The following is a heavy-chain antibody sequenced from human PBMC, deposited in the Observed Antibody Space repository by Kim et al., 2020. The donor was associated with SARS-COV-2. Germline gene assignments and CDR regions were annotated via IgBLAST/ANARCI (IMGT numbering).Heavy chain of an antibody. Sequence: GGSLRLSCAASGFTFSSYAMSWVRQAPGKGLEWVSAISGSGGSTYYADSVKGRFTISRDNSKNTLYLQMNSLRAEDTAVYYCAKVTRYSYVQNDAFDSWGQGKMVTFPS. V-gene: IGHV3-23*01. CDR1: GFTFSSYA. D-gene: IGHD5-18*01. CDR3: AKVTRYSYVQNDAFDS. J-gene: IGHJ3*02. CDR2: ISGSGGST.